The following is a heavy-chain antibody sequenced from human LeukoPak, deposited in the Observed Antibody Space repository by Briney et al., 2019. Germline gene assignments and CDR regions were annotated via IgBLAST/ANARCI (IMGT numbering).Heavy chain of an antibody. Sequence: SETLSLTCTVSGDSISSSSYYWDWIRQPPGKGLEWIGSVYYSGSTYYNPSLKSRVTISVDTSKNQFSLKLNSVTAADTAVYYCVGGLRVNWVSGYWGQGTLVIVSS. D-gene: IGHD7-27*01. V-gene: IGHV4-39*01. J-gene: IGHJ4*02. CDR3: VGGLRVNWVSGY. CDR2: VYYSGST. CDR1: GDSISSSSYY.